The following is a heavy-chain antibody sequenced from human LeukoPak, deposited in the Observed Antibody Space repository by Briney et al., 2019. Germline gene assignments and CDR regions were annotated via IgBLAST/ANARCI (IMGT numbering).Heavy chain of an antibody. CDR1: GYTFTDYY. J-gene: IGHJ4*02. V-gene: IGHV1-2*02. CDR2: VNPNNGGT. CDR3: ATEAGETHNTGIDY. Sequence: ASVKVSCKASGYTFTDYYIHWVRQAPGQGLEWMGWVNPNNGGTKYAQNFQGRVTMTRDTFITTAYMELSRLKSDDTAVYYCATEAGETHNTGIDYWGQGTLVTVSS. D-gene: IGHD1-14*01.